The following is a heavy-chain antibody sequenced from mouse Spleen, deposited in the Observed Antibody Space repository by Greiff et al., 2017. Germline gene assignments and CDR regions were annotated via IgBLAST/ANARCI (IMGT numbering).Heavy chain of an antibody. CDR3: AREETIY. Sequence: QVQLKQSGAELVKPGASVKLSCKASGYTFTSYWMHWVKQRPGQGLEWIGEINPSNGRTNYNEKFKSKATLTVDKSSSTAYMQLSSLTSEDSAVYYCAREETIYWGQGTLVTVSA. V-gene: IGHV1S81*02. CDR1: GYTFTSYW. J-gene: IGHJ3*01. CDR2: INPSNGRT. D-gene: IGHD1-1*02.